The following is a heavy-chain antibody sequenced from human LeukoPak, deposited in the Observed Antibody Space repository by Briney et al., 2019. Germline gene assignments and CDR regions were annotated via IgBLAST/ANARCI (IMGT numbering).Heavy chain of an antibody. CDR1: GYSFTSYW. CDR2: IDPSDSYT. CDR3: ARHSRDGYYGSGSYYNLFDY. V-gene: IGHV5-10-1*01. J-gene: IGHJ4*02. Sequence: GESLKISCKGSGYSFTSYWISWVRQMPGKGLEWMGRIDPSDSYTNYSPSFQGHVTISAGKSISTAYLQWSSLKASDTAMYYCARHSRDGYYGSGSYYNLFDYWGQGTLVTVSS. D-gene: IGHD3-10*01.